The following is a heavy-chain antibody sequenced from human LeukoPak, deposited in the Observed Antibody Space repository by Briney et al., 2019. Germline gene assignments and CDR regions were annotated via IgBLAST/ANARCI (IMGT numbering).Heavy chain of an antibody. J-gene: IGHJ3*02. V-gene: IGHV3-23*01. CDR3: AKVRIAARPSRDAFDI. D-gene: IGHD6-6*01. Sequence: GGSLRLSCAASGFTFSSYAMSWVRQAPGKGLEWVSAISGSGGSTYYADSVKGRFTISRDNSKNTLYLQMNSLRAEDTAVYYCAKVRIAARPSRDAFDIWGQGTMVTVSS. CDR1: GFTFSSYA. CDR2: ISGSGGST.